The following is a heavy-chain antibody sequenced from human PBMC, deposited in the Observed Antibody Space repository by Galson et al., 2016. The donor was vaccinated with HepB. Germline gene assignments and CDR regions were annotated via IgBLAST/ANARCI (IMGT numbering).Heavy chain of an antibody. CDR3: ARDLLPYYYGSGSHITRQNPQEEDYYYYYGMDV. CDR1: GFTFSSYS. V-gene: IGHV3-21*01. CDR2: ISSSSSYI. Sequence: SLRLSCAASGFTFSSYSMNWVRQAPGKGLEWVSSISSSSSYIYYADSVKGRFTISRDNAKNSLFLQMNSLRAEDTAVYYCARDLLPYYYGSGSHITRQNPQEEDYYYYYGMDVWGQGTTVTVSS. D-gene: IGHD3-10*01. J-gene: IGHJ6*02.